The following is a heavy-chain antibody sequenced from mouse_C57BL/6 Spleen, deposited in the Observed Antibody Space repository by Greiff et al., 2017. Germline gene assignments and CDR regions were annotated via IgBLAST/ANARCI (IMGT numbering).Heavy chain of an antibody. CDR1: GYAFSSSW. CDR2: IYPGDGDT. D-gene: IGHD1-1*01. CDR3: GTITIDY. Sequence: QVQLQQSGPELVKPGASVKISCKASGYAFSSSWMNWVKQRPGKGLEWIGRIYPGDGDTNYNGKFKGKATLTADKSSSTAYMQLSSLTSEDSAVYFCGTITIDYWGQGTTLTVSS. V-gene: IGHV1-82*01. J-gene: IGHJ2*01.